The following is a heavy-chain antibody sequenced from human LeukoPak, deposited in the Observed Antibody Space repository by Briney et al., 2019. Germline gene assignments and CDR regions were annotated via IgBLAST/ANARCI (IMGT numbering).Heavy chain of an antibody. CDR2: MNPNSGNT. Sequence: ASVKVSCKASGYTFTSYDINWVRQATGQGLEWMGWMNPNSGNTGYAQKFQGRVTMTRNTSISTAYMELSRLRSDDTAVYYCARDSGERGSGSYLIAYWGQGTLVAVSS. CDR1: GYTFTSYD. J-gene: IGHJ4*02. CDR3: ARDSGERGSGSYLIAY. D-gene: IGHD3-10*01. V-gene: IGHV1-8*01.